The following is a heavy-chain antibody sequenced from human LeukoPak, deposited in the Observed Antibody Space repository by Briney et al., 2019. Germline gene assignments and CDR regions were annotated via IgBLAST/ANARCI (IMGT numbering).Heavy chain of an antibody. CDR2: IYYTGST. CDR1: GGSISSYY. D-gene: IGHD3-10*01. Sequence: TPSETLSLTCTVSGGSISSYYWSWIRQPPGKGLEWIGNIYYTGSTIYNPSLKSRVTISVDTSKNQFSLKLSSVTAADTAVYYCARHYASGTYPLDYWGQGTLVTVSS. CDR3: ARHYASGTYPLDY. J-gene: IGHJ4*02. V-gene: IGHV4-59*01.